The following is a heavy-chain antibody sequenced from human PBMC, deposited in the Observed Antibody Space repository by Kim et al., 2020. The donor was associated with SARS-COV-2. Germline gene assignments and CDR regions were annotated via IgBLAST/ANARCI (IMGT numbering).Heavy chain of an antibody. J-gene: IGHJ5*02. D-gene: IGHD3-22*01. V-gene: IGHV3-33*01. Sequence: GGSLRLSCAASGFAFSYHGMDWVRQAPGKGLEWVAGIRFDGRDEYYADSVKGRFIISRDNSKNTLHLQMDSLTAEDTAVYYCARDPDTSGHFSWFDPWGQGTLVTVFS. CDR1: GFAFSYHG. CDR2: IRFDGRDE. CDR3: ARDPDTSGHFSWFDP.